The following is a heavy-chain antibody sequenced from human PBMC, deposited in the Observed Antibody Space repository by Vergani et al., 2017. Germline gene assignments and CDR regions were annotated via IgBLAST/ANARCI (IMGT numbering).Heavy chain of an antibody. CDR1: GFTFSDYG. V-gene: IGHV3-30*02. D-gene: IGHD2-21*02. CDR2: IGKDGINT. CDR3: AKYLRDSTDGLPDS. Sequence: QVQLVESGGGVVQPGRSLRLSCAASGFTFSDYGMHWVRQTPGKGLEWLAYIGKDGINTRYRDAVKGRFTVSRDNSKDILYLQMDSLRSEDTALYYCAKYLRDSTDGLPDSWGPGTLVIVSS. J-gene: IGHJ4*02.